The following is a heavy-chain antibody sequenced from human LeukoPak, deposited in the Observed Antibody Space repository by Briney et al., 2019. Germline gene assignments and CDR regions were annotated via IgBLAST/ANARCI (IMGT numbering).Heavy chain of an antibody. V-gene: IGHV4-59*01. CDR2: MYYSGIT. CDR3: AASGGYSSSWSL. J-gene: IGHJ4*02. CDR1: GGSIKTYY. D-gene: IGHD6-13*01. Sequence: NPSETLSLTCSVSGGSIKTYYWNWLRQPPRKGLEWIANMYYSGITSYNPSLRSRVTMSVDTSRNQVSLNLNSVSAADTAVYYCAASGGYSSSWSLWGQGTLVTVSS.